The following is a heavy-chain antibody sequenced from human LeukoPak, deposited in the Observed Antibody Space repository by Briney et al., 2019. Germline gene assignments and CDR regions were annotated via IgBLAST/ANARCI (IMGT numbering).Heavy chain of an antibody. CDR2: IWYDGSNK. CDR3: ASQSSSWYIAY. CDR1: GFTFSNYG. V-gene: IGHV3-33*01. D-gene: IGHD6-13*01. Sequence: GGSLRLSCAASGFTFSNYGMHWVRQAPGKGLEWVALIWYDGSNKYYADSVKGRFTISRDNSKNTLYLQMNSLRAEDTAVYYCASQSSSWYIAYWGQGTLVTAS. J-gene: IGHJ4*02.